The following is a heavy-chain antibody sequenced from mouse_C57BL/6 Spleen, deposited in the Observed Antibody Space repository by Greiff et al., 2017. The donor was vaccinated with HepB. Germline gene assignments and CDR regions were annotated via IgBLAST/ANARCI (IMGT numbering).Heavy chain of an antibody. CDR2: IYPGSGST. V-gene: IGHV1-55*01. D-gene: IGHD2-2*01. Sequence: QVQLQQPGAELVKPGASVKMSCKASGYTFTSYWITWVKQRPGQGLEWIGDIYPGSGSTNYSEKFKSKATLTVDTSSSTAYMQLSSLTSEDSAVYYCARNYGYDEGAWFAYWGQGTLVTVSA. J-gene: IGHJ3*01. CDR3: ARNYGYDEGAWFAY. CDR1: GYTFTSYW.